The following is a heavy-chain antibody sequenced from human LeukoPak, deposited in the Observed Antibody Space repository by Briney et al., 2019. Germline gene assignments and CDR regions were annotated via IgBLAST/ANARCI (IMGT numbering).Heavy chain of an antibody. CDR1: GFTFSSYG. J-gene: IGHJ5*02. CDR3: AREVRPFPFRGVNPNWFDP. Sequence: GGSLRLSCAASGFTFSSYGMSWVRQAPGKGLEWVSGISGSGGSTYYADSVKGRFTISRDNAKNSLFLQMNSLRAEDTAVYYCAREVRPFPFRGVNPNWFDPWGQGTLVTVSS. CDR2: ISGSGGST. D-gene: IGHD3-10*01. V-gene: IGHV3-23*01.